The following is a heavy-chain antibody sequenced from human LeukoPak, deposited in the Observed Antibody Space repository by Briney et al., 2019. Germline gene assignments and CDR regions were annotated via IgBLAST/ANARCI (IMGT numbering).Heavy chain of an antibody. CDR2: INPNSGGT. D-gene: IGHD1-14*01. CDR1: GHTFGDHY. Sequence: ASVKVSCKASGHTFGDHYMHWVRQAPGQGLERMGWINPNSGGTKYAQRFQGRATMTRDTSISTAYMELRRLRSDDTAVYYCARVLLRTGIPEGFDPWGQGTLVTVSS. V-gene: IGHV1-2*02. J-gene: IGHJ5*02. CDR3: ARVLLRTGIPEGFDP.